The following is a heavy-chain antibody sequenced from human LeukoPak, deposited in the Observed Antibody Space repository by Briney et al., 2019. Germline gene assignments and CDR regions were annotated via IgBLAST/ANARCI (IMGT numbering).Heavy chain of an antibody. D-gene: IGHD3-10*01. CDR3: ARGFDL. Sequence: PGRSRRPSCGASGFTFSSDWMHWVRQAPGKGLVWVSRISGDGSNTGYADSVKGRFTISRDNTKNTLYLQMNSLRAEDTAVYYCARGFDLWGQGTMVTVSP. CDR1: GFTFSSDW. V-gene: IGHV3-74*01. J-gene: IGHJ3*01. CDR2: ISGDGSNT.